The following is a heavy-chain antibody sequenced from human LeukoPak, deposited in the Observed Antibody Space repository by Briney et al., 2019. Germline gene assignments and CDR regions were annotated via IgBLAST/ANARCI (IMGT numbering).Heavy chain of an antibody. CDR1: SGSISSYY. J-gene: IGHJ4*02. Sequence: SETLSLTCTVSSGSISSYYWSWIRQPPGKGLEWIGYIYYSGSTNYNPSLKSRVTISVDTSKNQFSLKLSSVTAADTAVYYCASYSGSYGTFDYWGQGTLVTVSS. V-gene: IGHV4-59*01. CDR2: IYYSGST. D-gene: IGHD1-26*01. CDR3: ASYSGSYGTFDY.